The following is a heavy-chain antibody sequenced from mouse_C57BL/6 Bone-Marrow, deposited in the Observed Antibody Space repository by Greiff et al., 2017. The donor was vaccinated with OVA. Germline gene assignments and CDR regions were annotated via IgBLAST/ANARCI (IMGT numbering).Heavy chain of an antibody. CDR3: ARDGYYDWLAY. Sequence: EVMLVASGGGLVKPGGSLKLSCAASGFPFSSYAMSWVRTTPEKRLEWVATISDGGRYTYYPDNVKGRFTISRDNAKNNLYLQMSHLKSEDTAMDYCARDGYYDWLAYWGQGTLVTVSA. D-gene: IGHD2-4*01. V-gene: IGHV5-4*01. J-gene: IGHJ3*01. CDR1: GFPFSSYA. CDR2: ISDGGRYT.